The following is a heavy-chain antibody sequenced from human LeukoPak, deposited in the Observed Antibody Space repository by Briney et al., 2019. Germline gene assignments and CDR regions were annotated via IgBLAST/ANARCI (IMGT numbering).Heavy chain of an antibody. J-gene: IGHJ4*02. CDR1: GFTFSNYA. CDR2: ISISGGKT. Sequence: GGSLRLSCAASGFTFSNYAMSWVRQAPGQGLEWVSSISISGGKTYYADSVKGRFTISRGNSKNTLYLQMNSLRAEDTAVYYCARDPASTNYYDSSGYFDYWGQGTLVTVSS. CDR3: ARDPASTNYYDSSGYFDY. V-gene: IGHV3-23*01. D-gene: IGHD3-22*01.